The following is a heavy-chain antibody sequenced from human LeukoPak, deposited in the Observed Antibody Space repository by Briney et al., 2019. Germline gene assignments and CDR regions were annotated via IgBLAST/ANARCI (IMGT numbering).Heavy chain of an antibody. CDR2: ISGDNADT. D-gene: IGHD3-22*01. V-gene: IGHV1-18*01. CDR1: GYTFTSYG. J-gene: IGHJ4*02. CDR3: ARDRGSPYYYDSSGHFYFDY. Sequence: ASVKVSCKASGYTFTSYGISWVRQAPGQGLEWMGWISGDNADTSYAQRFQGRVTISTDTSTSTAYMELRSLRSDDTAVYYCARDRGSPYYYDSSGHFYFDYWGQGTLVTVSS.